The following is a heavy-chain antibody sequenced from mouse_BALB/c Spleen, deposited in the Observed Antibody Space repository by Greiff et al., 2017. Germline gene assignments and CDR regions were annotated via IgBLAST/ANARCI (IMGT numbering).Heavy chain of an antibody. CDR1: GYTFTSYW. V-gene: IGHV1S132*01. CDR3: ARGATVVDPYFDY. D-gene: IGHD1-1*01. J-gene: IGHJ2*01. CDR2: IFPGTGTT. Sequence: VKVVESGAELVKPGASVKLSCKTSGYTFTSYWIQWVKQRPGQGLGWIGEIFPGTGTTYYNEKFKGKATLTIDTSSSTAYMQLSSLTSEDSAVYFCARGATVVDPYFDYWGQGTTLTVSS.